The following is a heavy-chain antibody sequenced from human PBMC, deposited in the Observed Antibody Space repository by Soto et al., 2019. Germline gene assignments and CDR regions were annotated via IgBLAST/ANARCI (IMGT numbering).Heavy chain of an antibody. D-gene: IGHD7-27*01. CDR2: IYWDGDR. CDR1: GFSLSTSGVG. V-gene: IGHV2-5*02. Sequence: SGPTLVNPTQTLTLTCTFSGFSLSTSGVGVGWVRQPPGKALEWLALIYWDGDRRYSPSLKSRLTITKDTSNNQVALTMTNMDPLDTATYYCTHAWAHWGQGILVTVSS. J-gene: IGHJ4*02. CDR3: THAWAH.